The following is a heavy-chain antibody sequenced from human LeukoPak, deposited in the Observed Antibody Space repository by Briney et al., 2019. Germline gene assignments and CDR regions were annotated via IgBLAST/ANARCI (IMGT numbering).Heavy chain of an antibody. CDR3: ARDNRDVYNYGNLYYFDY. Sequence: PSETLSLTCTVSGGSVSSGSYYRSWIRQPPGKGLEWIGYIYYSGSTNYNPSLKSRVTISADTSKNQFSLKLSSVTAADTAMYYCARDNRDVYNYGNLYYFDYWGQGTLVTVSS. J-gene: IGHJ4*02. D-gene: IGHD5-24*01. V-gene: IGHV4-61*01. CDR1: GGSVSSGSYY. CDR2: IYYSGST.